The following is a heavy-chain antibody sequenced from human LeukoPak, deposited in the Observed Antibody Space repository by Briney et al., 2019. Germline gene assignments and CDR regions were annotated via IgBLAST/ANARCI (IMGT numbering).Heavy chain of an antibody. CDR2: INHSGST. CDR3: ARVGREMATISDAFDI. CDR1: GGSFSGYC. V-gene: IGHV4-34*01. J-gene: IGHJ3*02. D-gene: IGHD5-24*01. Sequence: SETLSLTCAVYGGSFSGYCWSWIRQPPGKGLEWIGEINHSGSTNYNPSLKSRVTISVDTSKNQFSLQLNSVTPEDTAVYYCARVGREMATISDAFDIWGQGTMVTVSS.